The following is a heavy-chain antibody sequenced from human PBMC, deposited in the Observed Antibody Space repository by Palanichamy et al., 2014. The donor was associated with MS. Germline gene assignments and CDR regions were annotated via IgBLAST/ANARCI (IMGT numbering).Heavy chain of an antibody. Sequence: QVQLQQSGPGLVKPSQTLSLTCAISGDSVSSKSAAWNWIRQSPSRGFEWLGRTYYRSNWNNDYALSVKSRMTINPDTSKNLFSLQLSSVTPEDTAVYYRARGRDGSSYYDYWGQGTLVTVSS. D-gene: IGHD3-22*01. CDR1: GDSVSSKSAA. CDR2: TYYRSNWNN. V-gene: IGHV6-1*01. J-gene: IGHJ4*02. CDR3: ARGRDGSSYYDY.